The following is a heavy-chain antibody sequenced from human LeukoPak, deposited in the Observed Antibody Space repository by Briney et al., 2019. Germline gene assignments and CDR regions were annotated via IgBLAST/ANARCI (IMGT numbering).Heavy chain of an antibody. CDR2: IYYSGST. CDR3: ARQGRYCSGGSCYPNWFDP. V-gene: IGHV4-39*01. D-gene: IGHD2-15*01. Sequence: SETLSLTCTVSGGSIGSSSYYWGWIRQPPGKGLEWIGSIYYSGSTYYNPSLKSRVTISVDTSKNQFSLKLSSVTAADTAVYYCARQGRYCSGGSCYPNWFDPWGQGTLVTVSS. J-gene: IGHJ5*02. CDR1: GGSIGSSSYY.